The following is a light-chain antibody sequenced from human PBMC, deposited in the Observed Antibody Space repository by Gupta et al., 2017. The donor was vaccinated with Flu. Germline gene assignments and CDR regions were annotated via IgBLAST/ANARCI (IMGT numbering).Light chain of an antibody. J-gene: IGLJ2*01. CDR3: SSYEGSNNYVVV. Sequence: QSALTQPPSAPGTPGQSVTISCTGTSSDDGGENYVTCYQQQPGKAPKLMIYEVSKRPAGDPDVFSGSNSGNSASLTVSGIQAGDEADYYCSSYEGSNNYVVVFGGGTKLTVL. CDR1: SSDDGGENY. V-gene: IGLV2-8*01. CDR2: EVS.